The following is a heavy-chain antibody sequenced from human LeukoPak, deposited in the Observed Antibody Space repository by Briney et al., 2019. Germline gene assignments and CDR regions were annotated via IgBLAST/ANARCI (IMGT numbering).Heavy chain of an antibody. CDR3: AKVYDFWSGNPDY. V-gene: IGHV3-30*02. D-gene: IGHD3-3*01. CDR1: GFTFSSYG. J-gene: IGHJ4*02. CDR2: IRYDGSNK. Sequence: PGGSLRLSCAASGFTFSSYGMHWVRQAPGKGLEWVAFIRYDGSNKYYAHSVKGRFTISRDNSKNTLYLQMNSLRAEDTAVYYCAKVYDFWSGNPDYWGQGTLVTVSS.